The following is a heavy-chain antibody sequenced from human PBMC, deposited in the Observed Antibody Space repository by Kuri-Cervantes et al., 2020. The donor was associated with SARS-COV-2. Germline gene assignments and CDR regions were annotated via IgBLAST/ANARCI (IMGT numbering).Heavy chain of an antibody. J-gene: IGHJ3*02. Sequence: GSLRLSCTVSGGSISSYYWSWIRQPPGKGLEWIGYIYYSGSTNYNPSLKSRVTISVDTSKNQFSLKLSSVTAADTAVYYCARDRMESLLWFGVVGASDIWGQGTMVTVSS. D-gene: IGHD3-10*01. V-gene: IGHV4-59*01. CDR2: IYYSGST. CDR3: ARDRMESLLWFGVVGASDI. CDR1: GGSISSYY.